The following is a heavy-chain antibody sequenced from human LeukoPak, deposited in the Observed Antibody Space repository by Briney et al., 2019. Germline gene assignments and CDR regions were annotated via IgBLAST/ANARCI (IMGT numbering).Heavy chain of an antibody. Sequence: SETLSLTCAVYGGSFSGYYWSWIRQPPGKGLEWIGEINHSGSTNYNPSLKSRVTISVDTSKNQFSLKLSSVTAADTAVYYCARAGVYDFWSGYPFRDFDYWGQGTLVTVSS. CDR1: GGSFSGYY. V-gene: IGHV4-34*01. D-gene: IGHD3-3*01. J-gene: IGHJ4*02. CDR3: ARAGVYDFWSGYPFRDFDY. CDR2: INHSGST.